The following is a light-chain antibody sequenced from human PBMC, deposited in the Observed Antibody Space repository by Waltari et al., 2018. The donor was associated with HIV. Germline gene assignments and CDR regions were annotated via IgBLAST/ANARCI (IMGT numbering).Light chain of an antibody. J-gene: IGKJ4*01. V-gene: IGKV1-NL1*01. Sequence: DFQMTQSPSSLSASVADTVSITCRASQDISNSVSWFQQQPGKVPKLLVHGAFILQRGVPSRFRGSGSGTDYTLTISGLQAEDFATYFCQQYYGVPLTFGGGTRVDI. CDR1: QDISNS. CDR2: GAF. CDR3: QQYYGVPLT.